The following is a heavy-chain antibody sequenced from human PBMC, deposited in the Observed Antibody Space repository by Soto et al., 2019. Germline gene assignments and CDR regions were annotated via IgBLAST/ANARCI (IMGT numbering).Heavy chain of an antibody. D-gene: IGHD6-19*01. CDR3: ARHGAAIWLGY. J-gene: IGHJ4*02. CDR2: IGPSDSYI. V-gene: IGHV5-10-1*01. CDR1: GYTFSGHW. Sequence: GESLKISCKTSGYTFSGHWISWVRQVPGKGLQWMGNIGPSDSYINYNPAFRGHVTFSVDKSSSTAYLHWRSLGPSDTAIYYCARHGAAIWLGYWGQGTLVTVSS.